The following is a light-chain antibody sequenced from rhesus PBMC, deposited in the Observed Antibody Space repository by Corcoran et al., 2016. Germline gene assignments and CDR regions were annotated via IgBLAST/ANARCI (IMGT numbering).Light chain of an antibody. CDR3: QQHDNSPPT. CDR1: QDISNW. Sequence: DIQMTQSPSSLSASIGDRVTITCRASQDISNWLAWYQHKPGKAPKRLIYRTSNLETGVPSRFSGSGSGTDFTLTISSLQPEDIATYDCQQHDNSPPTFGGGTKVEIK. J-gene: IGKJ4*01. CDR2: RTS. V-gene: IGKV1-69*01.